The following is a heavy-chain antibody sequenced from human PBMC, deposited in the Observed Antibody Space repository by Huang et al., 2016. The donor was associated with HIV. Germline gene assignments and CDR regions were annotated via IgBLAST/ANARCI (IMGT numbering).Heavy chain of an antibody. CDR1: GFAFSSFS. J-gene: IGHJ4*02. CDR3: ARVSAFEQYFDH. CDR2: ISYDGNNK. D-gene: IGHD6-13*01. Sequence: QVQLVESGGGVVQPGMSLRLSCAASGFAFSSFSLHWVRQAPGKGLEWVAYISYDGNNKYYADSVKGRFSVSRDSSTSSLYLQMNSLTTDDTALYYWARVSAFEQYFDHWGLGAQVTVS. V-gene: IGHV3-30-3*01.